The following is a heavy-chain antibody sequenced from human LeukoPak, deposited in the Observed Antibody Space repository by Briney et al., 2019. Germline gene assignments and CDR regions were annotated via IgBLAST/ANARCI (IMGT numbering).Heavy chain of an antibody. V-gene: IGHV3-48*03. D-gene: IGHD6-19*01. Sequence: GGSLRLSCAASGFTFSSYEMNWVRQAPGKGLEWVSYITISGSSIYYADSVKGRFTISRDNAKNSLYLQMNSLRAEDTAMYYCASSGWYSTPNWFDPWGQGTLVIVSS. CDR2: ITISGSSI. CDR1: GFTFSSYE. CDR3: ASSGWYSTPNWFDP. J-gene: IGHJ5*02.